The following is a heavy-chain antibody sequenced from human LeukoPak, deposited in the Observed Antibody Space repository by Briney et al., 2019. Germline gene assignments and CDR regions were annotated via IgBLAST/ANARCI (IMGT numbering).Heavy chain of an antibody. J-gene: IGHJ4*02. Sequence: GGSLRLSCAASGFTFSSYARSWVRQAPGKGLEWVSAISGSGGSTYYADSVKGRFTISRDNSKNTLYLQMNSLRAEDTAVYYCAKDGDYGDYARGVFDYWGQGTLVTVSS. D-gene: IGHD4-17*01. V-gene: IGHV3-23*01. CDR3: AKDGDYGDYARGVFDY. CDR1: GFTFSSYA. CDR2: ISGSGGST.